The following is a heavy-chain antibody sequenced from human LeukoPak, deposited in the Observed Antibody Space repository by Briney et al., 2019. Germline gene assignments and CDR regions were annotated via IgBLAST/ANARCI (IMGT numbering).Heavy chain of an antibody. CDR3: ARGRQGYGDYIS. Sequence: GGSLSLSCAASGFTVINNYMSWVRQAPGKGLEWVSVIYTGGSTDYADSVKGRLTISRDNSKNTLYLQMNSLRAEDTAMYYCARGRQGYGDYISWGQRCLVTVSS. CDR2: IYTGGST. CDR1: GFTVINNY. V-gene: IGHV3-53*01. D-gene: IGHD4-17*01. J-gene: IGHJ5*02.